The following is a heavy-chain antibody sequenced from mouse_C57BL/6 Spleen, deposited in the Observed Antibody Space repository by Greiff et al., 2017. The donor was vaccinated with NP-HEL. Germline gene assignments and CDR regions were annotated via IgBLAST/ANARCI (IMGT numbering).Heavy chain of an antibody. V-gene: IGHV1-50*01. D-gene: IGHD1-1*01. CDR1: GYTFTSYW. CDR3: ARRPITTVVADWYFDV. CDR2: IDPSDSYT. Sequence: VQLQQPGAELVKPGASVKLSCKASGYTFTSYWMQWVKQRPGQGLEWIGEIDPSDSYTNYNQKFKGKATLTVDTSSSTAYMQLSSLTSEDSAVYYCARRPITTVVADWYFDVWGTGTTVTVSS. J-gene: IGHJ1*03.